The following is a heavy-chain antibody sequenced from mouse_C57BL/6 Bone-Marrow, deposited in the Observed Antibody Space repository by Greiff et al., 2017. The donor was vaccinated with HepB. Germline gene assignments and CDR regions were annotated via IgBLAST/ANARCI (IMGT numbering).Heavy chain of an antibody. CDR1: DSEVFPIAY. D-gene: IGHD1-1*01. CDR3: ARSTTVVARYFDV. CDR2: ILPSIGRT. Sequence: QVQLKESGSELRSPGSSVKLSCKDFDSEVFPIAYMSWVRQKPGHGFEWIGGILPSIGRTIYGEKFEDKATLDADTLSNTAYLELNSLTAEDSAIYYCARSTTVVARYFDVWGTGTTVTVSS. V-gene: IGHV15-2*01. J-gene: IGHJ1*03.